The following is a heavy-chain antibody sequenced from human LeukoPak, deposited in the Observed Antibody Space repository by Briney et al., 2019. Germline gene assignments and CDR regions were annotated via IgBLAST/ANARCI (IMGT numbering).Heavy chain of an antibody. CDR3: ARDRIAVAGPMFCWFDP. CDR2: ISYDGSNK. J-gene: IGHJ5*02. D-gene: IGHD6-19*01. V-gene: IGHV3-30-3*01. Sequence: GTSLRLSCAASGFTFSSYAMHWVRQAPGKGLEWVAVISYDGSNKYYADSVKGRFTISRDNSKNTLYLQMNSLRAEDTAVYYCARDRIAVAGPMFCWFDPWGQGTLVTVSS. CDR1: GFTFSSYA.